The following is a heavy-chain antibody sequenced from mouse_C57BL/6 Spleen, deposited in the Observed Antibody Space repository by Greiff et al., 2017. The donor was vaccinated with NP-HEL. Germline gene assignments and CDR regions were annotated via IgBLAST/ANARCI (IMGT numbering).Heavy chain of an antibody. CDR3: ARRNWEGYFDY. D-gene: IGHD4-1*01. Sequence: ESGPGLVAPSQSLSITCTVSGFSLTSYGLDWVRQSPGKGLEWLGVIWGVGSTNYNSALKSRLSISKDNSKSQVFLKMNSLQTDDTAMYYCARRNWEGYFDYWGQGTTLTVSS. V-gene: IGHV2-6*01. CDR1: GFSLTSYG. CDR2: IWGVGST. J-gene: IGHJ2*01.